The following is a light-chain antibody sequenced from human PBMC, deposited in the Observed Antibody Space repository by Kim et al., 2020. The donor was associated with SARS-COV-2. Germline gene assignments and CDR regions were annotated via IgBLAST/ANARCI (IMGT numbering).Light chain of an antibody. Sequence: PVQRVTISCSGSSSNIGSNYVYWYQQLPGTAPKLLIYRNNQRPSGVPDRFSGSKSGTSASLAISGLRSEDEADDYCAAWDDSLSAVFGGGTKLTVL. CDR3: AAWDDSLSAV. V-gene: IGLV1-47*01. J-gene: IGLJ3*02. CDR2: RNN. CDR1: SSNIGSNY.